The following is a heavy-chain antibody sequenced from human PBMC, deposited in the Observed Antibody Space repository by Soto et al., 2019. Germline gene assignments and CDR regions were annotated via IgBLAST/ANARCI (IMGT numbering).Heavy chain of an antibody. V-gene: IGHV1-46*01. D-gene: IGHD6-25*01. J-gene: IGHJ4*02. Sequence: QVQLVQSGAEVEKPGASVKVSCKASGYTFTSYYIHWVRQAPGQGLEWMGIISPSGGSTNYAQKYQRRVTMNRDTPTSTVYMELSSLRSEDTAVYYCATTSGQRLQSGYWGQGTLVTVSS. CDR2: ISPSGGST. CDR3: ATTSGQRLQSGY. CDR1: GYTFTSYY.